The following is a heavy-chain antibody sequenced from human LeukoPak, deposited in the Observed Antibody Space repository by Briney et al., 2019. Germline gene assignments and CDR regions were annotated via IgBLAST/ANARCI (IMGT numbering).Heavy chain of an antibody. CDR2: ISSNGDNT. V-gene: IGHV3-64D*06. CDR1: GFTFSTYV. D-gene: IGHD1-26*01. CDR3: VSGTGY. Sequence: GGSLRLSCSVSGFTFSTYVMHWVRQAPGKGLEYVSAISSNGDNTYYADSVKGRFTISRDNSKNTLYLQMSSLRADDTAVYYCVSGTGYWGQGTLVTVSS. J-gene: IGHJ4*02.